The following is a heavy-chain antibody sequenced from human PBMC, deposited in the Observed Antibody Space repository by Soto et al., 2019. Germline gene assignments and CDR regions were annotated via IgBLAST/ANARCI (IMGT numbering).Heavy chain of an antibody. J-gene: IGHJ6*02. CDR1: GFTFSIYA. Sequence: GGSLRLSCAAAGFTFSIYAMHWVRQAPGKWLEWVAVLSYDGSNKYYADSVKGRFTISRDNSKNTLYLQMNSLRAEDTAVYYCAREMSREDWNYDGYYYGMDVWGQGTTVTVSS. CDR2: LSYDGSNK. CDR3: AREMSREDWNYDGYYYGMDV. D-gene: IGHD1-7*01. V-gene: IGHV3-30-3*01.